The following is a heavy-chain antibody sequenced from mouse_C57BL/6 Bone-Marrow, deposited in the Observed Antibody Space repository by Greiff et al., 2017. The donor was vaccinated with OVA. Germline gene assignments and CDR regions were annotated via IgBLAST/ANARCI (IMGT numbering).Heavy chain of an antibody. CDR1: GYTFTDYE. CDR2: IDPETGGT. J-gene: IGHJ4*01. CDR3: TRSDDGYYNYYAMDY. Sequence: QVQLKQSGAELVRPGASVTLSCKASGYTFTDYEMHWVKQTPVHGLEWIGAIDPETGGTAYNQKFKGKAILTADKSSSTAYMELRSLTSEDSAVYYCTRSDDGYYNYYAMDYWGQGTSVTVSS. D-gene: IGHD2-3*01. V-gene: IGHV1-15*01.